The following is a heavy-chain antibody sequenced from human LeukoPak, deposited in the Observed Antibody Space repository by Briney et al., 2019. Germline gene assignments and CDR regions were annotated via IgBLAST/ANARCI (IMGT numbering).Heavy chain of an antibody. CDR3: ARAKDSRSRIFDS. V-gene: IGHV4-59*01. Sequence: PSATLSLICAVSDGSIKDYYWSWIRQPPGKGLEWIGYIYFHGTTTYNPSLRGRGTISLDTSNNHFSLILTSVTPSDTAAYYCARAKDSRSRIFDSWGQGTLVTVSS. CDR2: IYFHGTT. CDR1: DGSIKDYY. D-gene: IGHD3-16*02. J-gene: IGHJ4*02.